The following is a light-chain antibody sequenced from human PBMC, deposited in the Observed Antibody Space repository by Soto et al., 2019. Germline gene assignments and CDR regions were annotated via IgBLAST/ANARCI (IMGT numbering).Light chain of an antibody. CDR2: EVS. Sequence: QSVLTQPASASGSPGQSITISCTGTSSDVGAYNLVSWYQHHPDKAPKLMISEVSNRPSGVSDRFSGSKSGNTASLTISGLQAEDEADYYCASLTTTNFVFGTGTKVTVL. J-gene: IGLJ1*01. V-gene: IGLV2-14*01. CDR1: SSDVGAYNL. CDR3: ASLTTTNFV.